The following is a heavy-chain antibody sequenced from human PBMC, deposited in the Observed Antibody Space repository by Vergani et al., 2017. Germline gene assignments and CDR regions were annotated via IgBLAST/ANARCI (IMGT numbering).Heavy chain of an antibody. CDR3: ARDAIVGATRTRYYYYYMDV. J-gene: IGHJ6*03. CDR2: ISYDGSNK. Sequence: QVQLVESGGGVVQPGRSLRLSCAASGFTFSSYAMHWVRQAPGKGLEWVAVISYDGSNKYYADSVKGRFTISRDNSKNTLYLQMNSLRAEDTAVYYCARDAIVGATRTRYYYYYMDVWGK. CDR1: GFTFSSYA. D-gene: IGHD1-26*01. V-gene: IGHV3-30-3*01.